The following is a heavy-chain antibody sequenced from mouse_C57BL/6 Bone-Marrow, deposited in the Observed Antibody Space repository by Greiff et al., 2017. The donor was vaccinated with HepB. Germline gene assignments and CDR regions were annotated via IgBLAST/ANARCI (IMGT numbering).Heavy chain of an antibody. CDR3: ARKDDYDGDWFAY. J-gene: IGHJ3*01. D-gene: IGHD2-4*01. CDR2: ISSGSSTI. CDR1: GFTFSDYG. Sequence: EVKVVESGGGLVKPGGSLKLSCAASGFTFSDYGMHWVRQAPEKGLEWVAYISSGSSTIHYADTVKGRFTISRDNAKNTLFLQMTSLRSEDTAMYYCARKDDYDGDWFAYWGQGTLVTVSA. V-gene: IGHV5-17*01.